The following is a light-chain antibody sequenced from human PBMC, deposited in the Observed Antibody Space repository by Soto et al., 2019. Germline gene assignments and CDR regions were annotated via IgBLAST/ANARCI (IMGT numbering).Light chain of an antibody. Sequence: DVVMTQSPLSLPVTPGEPASISCRSSQSLLHSDGYNYLDWFLQRPGQSPQLLIYLGSNRASGGPDRFSGSVSGTDFTLKISRVEAEDVGVYYFMQALQTPLTFGGGTKVEIK. J-gene: IGKJ4*01. CDR1: QSLLHSDGYNY. CDR2: LGS. V-gene: IGKV2-28*01. CDR3: MQALQTPLT.